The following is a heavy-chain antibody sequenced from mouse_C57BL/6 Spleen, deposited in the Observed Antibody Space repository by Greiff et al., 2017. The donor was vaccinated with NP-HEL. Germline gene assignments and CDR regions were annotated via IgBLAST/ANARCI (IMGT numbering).Heavy chain of an antibody. Sequence: EVKLVESGPGLVKPSQSLSLTCSVTGYSITSGYYWNWIRQFPGNKLEWMGYISYDGSNNYNPSLKNRISITRDTSKNQFFLKLNSVTTEDTATYYCARAYSNYVFDYWGQGTTLTVSS. D-gene: IGHD2-5*01. CDR1: GYSITSGYY. J-gene: IGHJ2*01. CDR3: ARAYSNYVFDY. CDR2: ISYDGSN. V-gene: IGHV3-6*01.